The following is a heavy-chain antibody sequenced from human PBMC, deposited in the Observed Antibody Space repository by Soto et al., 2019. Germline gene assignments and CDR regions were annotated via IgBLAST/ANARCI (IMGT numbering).Heavy chain of an antibody. V-gene: IGHV1-46*01. CDR1: GYTLTELS. CDR3: AGDLTAADY. CDR2: INPSGGST. J-gene: IGHJ4*02. Sequence: ASVKVSCKVSGYTLTELSIHWVRQAPRQGLEWMAIINPSGGSTNYAQKFQGRVTVTRDTSTSTVNMELSSLSSEDTAVYYCAGDLTAADYWGQGTLVTVSS. D-gene: IGHD2-21*02.